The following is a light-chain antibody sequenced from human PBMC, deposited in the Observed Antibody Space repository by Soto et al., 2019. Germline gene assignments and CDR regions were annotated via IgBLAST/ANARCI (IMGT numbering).Light chain of an antibody. V-gene: IGLV2-14*03. CDR3: SSYTSSSTLV. CDR1: SSDVGGYNS. CDR2: DVS. J-gene: IGLJ1*01. Sequence: QSALTQPASVSGSPGQSIAISCTGTSSDVGGYNSVSWYQHLPGKAPKLMIYDVSYRPSGVSDRFSGSKSGNSASLTISGLQAEDEADYYCSSYTSSSTLVFGTGTKLTVL.